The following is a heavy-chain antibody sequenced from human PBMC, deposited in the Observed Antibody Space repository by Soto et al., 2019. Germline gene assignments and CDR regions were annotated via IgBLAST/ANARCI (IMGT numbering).Heavy chain of an antibody. D-gene: IGHD3-10*01. CDR1: GGTFSSSA. V-gene: IGHV1-69*12. Sequence: QVQQVQSGAEVKKPGSSVKVSCKASGGTFSSSAISWVRQAPGQGLEWMRGIIPIFGTANYAQKFQGRVTITADESTSTAYMELSSLRSEDTAVYYCARGNYYGSSSYYYGMDVWGQGTTVTVSS. CDR3: ARGNYYGSSSYYYGMDV. J-gene: IGHJ6*02. CDR2: IIPIFGTA.